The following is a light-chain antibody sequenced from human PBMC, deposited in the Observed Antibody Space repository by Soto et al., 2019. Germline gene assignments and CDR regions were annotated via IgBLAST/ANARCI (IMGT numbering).Light chain of an antibody. V-gene: IGKV3-20*01. CDR2: GAS. CDR1: QSVGTY. J-gene: IGKJ1*01. Sequence: EIVLTQSPATLSLSPGERAILSCRASQSVGTYLAWYQQKPGQAPRLLIYGASSRATGIPDRFSGSGSGTDFTLTISRLEPEDFAVYYCQQYGDSTGWTFGQGTKVDIK. CDR3: QQYGDSTGWT.